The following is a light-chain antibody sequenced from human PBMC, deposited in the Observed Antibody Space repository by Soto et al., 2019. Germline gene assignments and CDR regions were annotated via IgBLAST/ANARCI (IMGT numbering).Light chain of an antibody. J-gene: IGLJ1*01. CDR2: DVS. CDR3: ISYTGSSTSYV. CDR1: SGDVGAYDF. V-gene: IGLV2-14*01. Sequence: QSVLTQPASVSGSPGQSITISCTGTSGDVGAYDFVSWYQHHPGKAPRLVIYDVSRRPAGASDRFSGSKSGSTASLTISGLQAEDEADYYCISYTGSSTSYVFGSGTKLTVL.